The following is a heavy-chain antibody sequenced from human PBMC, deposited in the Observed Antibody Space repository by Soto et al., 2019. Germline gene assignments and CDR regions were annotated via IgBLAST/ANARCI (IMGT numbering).Heavy chain of an antibody. Sequence: QVQLVQSGAEVKKPGSSVKVSCKASGGTFSSYAISWVRQAPGQGLEWMGGIIPIFGTANYAQKFQGRVTITADESTSTAYMELSSLRSEDTVVYYCARCNEIAVAGTFPIDYYYYGMDVWGQGTTVTVSS. CDR3: ARCNEIAVAGTFPIDYYYYGMDV. V-gene: IGHV1-69*01. D-gene: IGHD6-19*01. CDR2: IIPIFGTA. J-gene: IGHJ6*02. CDR1: GGTFSSYA.